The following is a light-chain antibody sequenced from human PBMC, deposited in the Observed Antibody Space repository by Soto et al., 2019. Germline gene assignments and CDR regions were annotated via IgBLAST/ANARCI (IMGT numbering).Light chain of an antibody. CDR1: QSITST. Sequence: EIEMTQSPSSLSASLGDSVTITCRASQSITSTLNWYQQKPGQAPKLLIYATSTLQSGVPSRFSGSGSGTDFSLTISSLQSEDFATYYCQQYYTTPLTFGGGTKVEIK. CDR3: QQYYTTPLT. J-gene: IGKJ4*01. CDR2: ATS. V-gene: IGKV1-39*01.